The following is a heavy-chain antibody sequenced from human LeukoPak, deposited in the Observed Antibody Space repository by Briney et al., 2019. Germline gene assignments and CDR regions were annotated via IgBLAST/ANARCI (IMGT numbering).Heavy chain of an antibody. D-gene: IGHD5-24*01. CDR1: GFSFSSYW. V-gene: IGHV3-7*01. Sequence: GGSLRLSCAASGFSFSSYWMNWVRQAPGKGLEWVANIKADGSGKYYVDSVKGRFTISRDNAKNTLYLQMNSLRAEDTAVYYCARAERWLQSFVSWGQGTLVTVSS. CDR3: ARAERWLQSFVS. J-gene: IGHJ5*02. CDR2: IKADGSGK.